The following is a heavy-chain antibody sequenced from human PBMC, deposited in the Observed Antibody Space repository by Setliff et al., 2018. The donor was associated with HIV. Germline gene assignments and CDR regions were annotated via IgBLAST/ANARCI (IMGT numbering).Heavy chain of an antibody. Sequence: LSQTLSLTCAISGDRVSSNSAAWNWIRQSPSRGLEWLGRTYYRSKWNTDYAVSVESRITINPDTSKNQFSLQLNSVTPEDTATYYCAKELEVAGAFDFDFWGQGTLVTVSS. V-gene: IGHV6-1*01. CDR1: GDRVSSNSAA. CDR3: AKELEVAGAFDFDF. J-gene: IGHJ4*02. CDR2: TYYRSKWNT. D-gene: IGHD6-19*01.